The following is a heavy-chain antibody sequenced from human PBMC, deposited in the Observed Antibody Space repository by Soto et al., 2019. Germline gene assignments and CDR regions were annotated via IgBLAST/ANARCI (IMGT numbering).Heavy chain of an antibody. V-gene: IGHV3-30*18. CDR1: GFTFGGYG. J-gene: IGHJ6*02. D-gene: IGHD6-19*01. CDR2: ISYDGSNK. CDR3: AKDITVAGSRWGYYYYYGLDV. Sequence: GGSLRLSCAASGFTFGGYGVHWVRQAPGKGLEWVAVISYDGSNKYYADSVKGRLTISRDNSKNTPYLQMNSLRAEDTAVYYCAKDITVAGSRWGYYYYYGLDVWGQGTTVTVSS.